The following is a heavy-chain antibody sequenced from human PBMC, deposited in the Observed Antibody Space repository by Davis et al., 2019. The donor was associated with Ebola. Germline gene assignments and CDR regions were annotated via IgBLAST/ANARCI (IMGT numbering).Heavy chain of an antibody. CDR3: ARGSAYARFDY. V-gene: IGHV4-34*01. D-gene: IGHD4-17*01. Sequence: MPGGSLRLSCAASGFTFSSYSMNWVRQPPGKGLEWIGEINHSGSTNYNPSLKSRVTISVDTSKNQFSLKLSSVTAADTAVYYCARGSAYARFDYWGQGTLVTVSS. CDR2: INHSGST. J-gene: IGHJ4*02. CDR1: GFTFSSYS.